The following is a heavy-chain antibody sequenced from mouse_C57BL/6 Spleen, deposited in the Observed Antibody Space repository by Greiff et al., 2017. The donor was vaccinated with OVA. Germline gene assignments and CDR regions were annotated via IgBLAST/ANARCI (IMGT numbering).Heavy chain of an antibody. V-gene: IGHV5-4*03. D-gene: IGHD2-4*01. CDR3: ARVNYDGEDWFAY. CDR2: ISDGGSYT. J-gene: IGHJ3*01. Sequence: EVKLQESGGGLVKPGGSLKLSCAASGFTFSSYAMSWVRQTPEKRLEWVATISDGGSYTYYPDNVKGRFTISRDNAKNNLYLQMSHLKSEDTAMYYCARVNYDGEDWFAYWGQGTLVTVSA. CDR1: GFTFSSYA.